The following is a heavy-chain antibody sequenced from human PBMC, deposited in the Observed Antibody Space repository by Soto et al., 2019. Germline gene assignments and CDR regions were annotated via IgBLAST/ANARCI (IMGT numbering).Heavy chain of an antibody. CDR2: VFPGDSDT. Sequence: GETLKISCEVPGYNFTNYWVAWVRQMPGKGLEWKGIVFPGDSDTRYNPSFQGQVTFSADQSTGTAFLQWTSLKASDTAMYYCARLRCCGGSCYSGYYYGMDVWGQGTTVTVSS. J-gene: IGHJ6*02. V-gene: IGHV5-51*01. CDR3: ARLRCCGGSCYSGYYYGMDV. CDR1: GYNFTNYW. D-gene: IGHD2-15*01.